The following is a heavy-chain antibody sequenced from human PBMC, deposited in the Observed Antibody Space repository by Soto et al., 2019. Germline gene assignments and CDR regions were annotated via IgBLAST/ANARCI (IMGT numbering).Heavy chain of an antibody. J-gene: IGHJ4*02. V-gene: IGHV3-9*01. CDR3: AKMVTWDSSGYYQGGFDC. Sequence: EMHLVESGGGLVQPGRSLTISCAASGFTFEDYAMHWVRQAPGKGLEWVSGISWNSGKVIYADSVKGRFTISRDNAKNSMFLKMKSLRPEDTALYYCAKMVTWDSSGYYQGGFDCWGQGTLVTVSS. CDR1: GFTFEDYA. D-gene: IGHD3-22*01. CDR2: ISWNSGKV.